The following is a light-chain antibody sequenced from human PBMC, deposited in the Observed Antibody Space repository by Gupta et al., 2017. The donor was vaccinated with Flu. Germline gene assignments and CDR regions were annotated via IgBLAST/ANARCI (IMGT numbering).Light chain of an antibody. CDR2: RNN. V-gene: IGLV1-47*01. Sequence: QSVLTQPPSAYGTPGQRVTISCSGSSPNIGSNYVYWYQQLPGTAPKLLIYRNNQRPSGVPDRFSGSKSGTSASLAISGLRSEDEADYYCAAGDDSLSGLWVFGGGTKLTVL. CDR1: SPNIGSNY. CDR3: AAGDDSLSGLWV. J-gene: IGLJ3*02.